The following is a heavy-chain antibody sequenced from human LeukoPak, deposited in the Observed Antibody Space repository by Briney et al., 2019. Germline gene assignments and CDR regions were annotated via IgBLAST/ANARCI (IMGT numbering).Heavy chain of an antibody. V-gene: IGHV4-59*01. CDR3: ARGARGYIYD. D-gene: IGHD5-18*01. CDR2: IYRSAST. CDR1: GGSIGFNY. Sequence: SETLSLACNVSGGSIGFNYWSWIRQPPGKGLEYIGYIYRSASTNHNPSLKSRLTISVDTSKNQVSLELRSVTAADTAVYYCARGARGYIYDWGQGTPVTVSS. J-gene: IGHJ4*02.